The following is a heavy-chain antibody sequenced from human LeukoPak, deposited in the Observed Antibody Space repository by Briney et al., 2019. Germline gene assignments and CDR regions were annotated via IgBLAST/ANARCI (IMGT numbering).Heavy chain of an antibody. CDR2: IYYSGST. V-gene: IGHV4-39*01. CDR1: GGSISSSSYY. D-gene: IGHD3-22*01. Sequence: SETLSLTCTVSGGSISSSSYYWGWIRQPPGKGLEWIGNIYYSGSTYYNPSLKSRVTISVDTSKNQFSLKLSSVTAADTAVYYCASGYDNSGYYHVPDYWGQGTLVTVSS. J-gene: IGHJ4*02. CDR3: ASGYDNSGYYHVPDY.